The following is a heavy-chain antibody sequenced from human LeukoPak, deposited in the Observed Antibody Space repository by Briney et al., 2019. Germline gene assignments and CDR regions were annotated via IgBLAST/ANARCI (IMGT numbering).Heavy chain of an antibody. J-gene: IGHJ4*02. CDR1: GFTFSSYA. Sequence: PGGSLRLYCAASGFTFSSYAMNWVRQAPGKGLEWVSAISGGGGTTYYADSVKGRFTISSDNSKNTLYLQMNSLRAEDTAVYYCAKDPMVRGATYDYWGQGTLVTVSS. D-gene: IGHD3-10*01. CDR2: ISGGGGTT. CDR3: AKDPMVRGATYDY. V-gene: IGHV3-23*01.